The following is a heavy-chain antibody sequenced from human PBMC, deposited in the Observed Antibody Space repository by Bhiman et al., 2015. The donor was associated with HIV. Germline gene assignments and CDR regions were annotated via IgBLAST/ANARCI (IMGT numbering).Heavy chain of an antibody. V-gene: IGHV3-21*03. CDR3: ARDRPYNWNWGGYFYGLDV. Sequence: VQLVESGGGVVQPGRSLRLSCAASGFTFSSYAMHWVRQAPGKGLEWVSSITSSSRYIQYADSVKGRFTISRDNAKNSLYLQMNSLRAEDTAVFYCARDRPYNWNWGGYFYGLDVWGQGTTVTVSS. J-gene: IGHJ6*02. CDR1: GFTFSSYA. CDR2: ITSSSRYI. D-gene: IGHD1-7*01.